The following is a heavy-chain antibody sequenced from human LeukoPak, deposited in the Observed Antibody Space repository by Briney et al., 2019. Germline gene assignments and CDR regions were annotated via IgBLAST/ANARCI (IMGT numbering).Heavy chain of an antibody. CDR3: ARRIAAAAYYFDY. CDR1: GYSISSGYY. CDR2: IYHSGST. D-gene: IGHD6-13*01. V-gene: IGHV4-38-2*02. Sequence: SETLSLTCTVSGYSISSGYYWGWIRQPPGKGLEWIGSIYHSGSTYYNPSLKSRVTISVDTSKNQFSLKLSSVTAADTAVYYCARRIAAAAYYFDYWGQGTLVTVSS. J-gene: IGHJ4*02.